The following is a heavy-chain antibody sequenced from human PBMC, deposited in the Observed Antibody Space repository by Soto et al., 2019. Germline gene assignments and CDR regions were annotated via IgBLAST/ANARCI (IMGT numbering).Heavy chain of an antibody. CDR3: ARQGEDTAMVSGY. CDR2: IDPSDSYT. J-gene: IGHJ4*02. V-gene: IGHV5-10-1*02. D-gene: IGHD5-18*01. Sequence: GEPLKISCKGSEYSFPTSWITGVRNTPGKGLEWMGRIDPSDSYTNYSPSFQGHVTISADKSISTAYLQWSSLKVSDTAMYYCARQGEDTAMVSGYWGQGTLVTVSS. CDR1: EYSFPTSW.